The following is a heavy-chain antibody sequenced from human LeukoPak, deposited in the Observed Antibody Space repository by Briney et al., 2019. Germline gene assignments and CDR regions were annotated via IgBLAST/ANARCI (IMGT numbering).Heavy chain of an antibody. J-gene: IGHJ4*02. CDR2: INPSGGST. CDR3: AGVGATVFDY. D-gene: IGHD1-26*01. V-gene: IGHV1-46*01. CDR1: GYTFTSYH. Sequence: ASVKVSSKASGYTFTSYHMHWVRQAHGQGLEWMGIINPSGGSTSYAQKFQGRVTMTRDTSTSTVYMELSSLRSEDTAVYYCAGVGATVFDYWGQGTLVTVSS.